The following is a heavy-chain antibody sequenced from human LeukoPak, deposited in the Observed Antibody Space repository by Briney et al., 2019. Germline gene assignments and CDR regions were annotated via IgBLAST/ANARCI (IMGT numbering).Heavy chain of an antibody. Sequence: PGGSLRLSCAASGFTVSSNYMSWVRQAPGKGLEWVSVIYSGGSTYYADSVKGRFTISRDNSKNTLYLQMNSLRAEDTAVYCCARASPRQGFDYWGQGTLVTVSS. CDR3: ARASPRQGFDY. CDR2: IYSGGST. CDR1: GFTVSSNY. V-gene: IGHV3-53*01. J-gene: IGHJ4*02.